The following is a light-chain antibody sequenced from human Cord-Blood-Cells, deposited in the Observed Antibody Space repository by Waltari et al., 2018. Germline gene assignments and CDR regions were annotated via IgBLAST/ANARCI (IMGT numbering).Light chain of an antibody. J-gene: IGLJ3*02. Sequence: QSALTQPRSVSGSPGQAVTITCPGTISDVDGYNYVSWYQRHPVKAPKLMIYDVSKRPSGVPDRFSGSKSGNTASLTISGLQAEDEADYYCCSYAGSYTWVFGGGTKLTVL. CDR3: CSYAGSYTWV. V-gene: IGLV2-11*01. CDR2: DVS. CDR1: ISDVDGYNY.